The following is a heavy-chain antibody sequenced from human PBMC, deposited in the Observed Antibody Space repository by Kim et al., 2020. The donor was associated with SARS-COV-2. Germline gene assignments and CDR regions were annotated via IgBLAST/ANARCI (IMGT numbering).Heavy chain of an antibody. Sequence: YAQKFQGRVTMTRNTSISTAYMGLSSLRSEDTAVYYCARPLYCSSTSCSDYWGQGTLVTVSS. CDR3: ARPLYCSSTSCSDY. J-gene: IGHJ4*02. V-gene: IGHV1-8*01. D-gene: IGHD2-2*01.